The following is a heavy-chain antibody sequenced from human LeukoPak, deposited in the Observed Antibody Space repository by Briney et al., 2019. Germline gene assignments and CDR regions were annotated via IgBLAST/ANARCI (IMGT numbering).Heavy chain of an antibody. CDR1: GFSFNSYW. D-gene: IGHD6-19*01. J-gene: IGHJ4*02. V-gene: IGHV3-7*01. CDR3: GRFGYVAGIDL. CDR2: IDPAGTDT. Sequence: GGSLRLSCAASGFSFNSYWMTWVRQPPGRGLEGVANIDPAGTDTYYVDPVKGRFTISRDNAKNLVYLQMNTLRVEYTAVYSCGRFGYVAGIDLWGQGTLVTVSS.